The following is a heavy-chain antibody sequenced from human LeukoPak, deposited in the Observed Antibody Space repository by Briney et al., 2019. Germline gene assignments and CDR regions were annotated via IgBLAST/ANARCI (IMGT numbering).Heavy chain of an antibody. CDR1: GFTFSSYA. CDR2: ISYDGSNK. Sequence: PGRSLRLSCAASGFTFSSYAMHWVRQAPGMGLEWVAVISYDGSNKYYADSVKGRFTISRDNSKNTPYLQMNSLRAEDTAVYYCASARSYYYYGMDVWGQGTTVTVSS. V-gene: IGHV3-30*04. J-gene: IGHJ6*02. CDR3: ASARSYYYYGMDV.